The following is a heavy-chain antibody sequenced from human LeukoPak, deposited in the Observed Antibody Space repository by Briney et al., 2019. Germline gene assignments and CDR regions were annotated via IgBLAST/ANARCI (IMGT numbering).Heavy chain of an antibody. CDR1: GYTFTGYY. V-gene: IGHV1-2*02. CDR2: INPNSGGT. J-gene: IGHJ4*02. CDR3: ARSPLAAAGRRMFDY. D-gene: IGHD6-13*01. Sequence: ASVKVSCKASGYTFTGYYMHWVRQAPGQGLEWMGWINPNSGGTNYAQKFQGRVTMTRDTSISTAYMELSRLRSDDTAVYYCARSPLAAAGRRMFDYWGQGTLATVSS.